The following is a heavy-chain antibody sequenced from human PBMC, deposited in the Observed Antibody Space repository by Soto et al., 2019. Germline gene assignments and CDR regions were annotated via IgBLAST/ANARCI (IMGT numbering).Heavy chain of an antibody. CDR2: ISAYNGNT. Sequence: TSVKVTCKASGYTFTSNGSRWVRQAPGQGLEWMGWISAYNGNTNYAQKLQGRVTMTTDTSTSTAYMELRSLRSDDTAVYYCAGDVNTDILTGTLDYWRKGTLVTASS. D-gene: IGHD3-9*01. J-gene: IGHJ4*02. CDR3: AGDVNTDILTGTLDY. CDR1: GYTFTSNG. V-gene: IGHV1-18*01.